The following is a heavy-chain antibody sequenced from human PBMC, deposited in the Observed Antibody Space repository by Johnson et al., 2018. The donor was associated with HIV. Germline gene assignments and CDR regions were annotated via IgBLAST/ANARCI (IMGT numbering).Heavy chain of an antibody. CDR1: GFTFSSYA. CDR3: AKNSAAFDI. D-gene: IGHD2/OR15-2a*01. J-gene: IGHJ3*02. CDR2: ISYDGSNK. Sequence: QVQLVESGGGVVQPGKSLRLSCAASGFTFSSYAMHWVRQAPVKGLEWVAVISYDGSNKSYADSVKGRFTISIDNSKNTLYLQMNSLRAEDTAVYYCAKNSAAFDIWGQGTMVTVSS. V-gene: IGHV3-30*04.